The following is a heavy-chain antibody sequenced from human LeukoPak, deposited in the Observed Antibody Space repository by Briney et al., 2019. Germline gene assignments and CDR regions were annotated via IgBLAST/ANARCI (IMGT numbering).Heavy chain of an antibody. Sequence: GGSLRLSCAASGFTFSNAWMSWVRQAPGKGLEWVGRIKSKTDGGTTDYAAPVKGRFTISRDDSKNTLYLQMNSLKTEDTAVYYCTTGGQWLEPLYYYYYYMDVWGKGTTVTVSS. V-gene: IGHV3-15*01. CDR1: GFTFSNAW. D-gene: IGHD6-19*01. CDR2: IKSKTDGGTT. J-gene: IGHJ6*03. CDR3: TTGGQWLEPLYYYYYYMDV.